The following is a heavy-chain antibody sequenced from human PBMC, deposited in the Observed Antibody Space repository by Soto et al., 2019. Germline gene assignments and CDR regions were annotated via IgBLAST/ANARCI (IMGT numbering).Heavy chain of an antibody. CDR1: GFTFYSNA. Sequence: GGSLRLSWAASGFTFYSNAMSWVRQAPGKGLEWVSAISTNGRNTLYADSVKGRFTISRDNSKNTLYLQMNSLRAEDTAIYYCAKPSGGSYPESRVFDSWGQGTRVTVS. CDR3: AKPSGGSYPESRVFDS. CDR2: ISTNGRNT. D-gene: IGHD1-26*01. J-gene: IGHJ4*02. V-gene: IGHV3-23*05.